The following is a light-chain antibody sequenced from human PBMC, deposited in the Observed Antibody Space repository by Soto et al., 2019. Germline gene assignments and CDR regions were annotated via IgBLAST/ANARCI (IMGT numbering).Light chain of an antibody. Sequence: DIQMTQSPSTLSASVGDRVTITCRASQSIRTWLAWYQQKPGKAPKLLIYEASSLESGVPSRFGGSGSGTEFTLTISSLQPDDFATYYCQQYNSYSRTFGQGTKVEIK. CDR2: EAS. CDR1: QSIRTW. V-gene: IGKV1-5*01. J-gene: IGKJ1*01. CDR3: QQYNSYSRT.